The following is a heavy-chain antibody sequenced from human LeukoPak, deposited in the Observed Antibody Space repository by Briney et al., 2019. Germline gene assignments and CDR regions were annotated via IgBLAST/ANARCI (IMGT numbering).Heavy chain of an antibody. V-gene: IGHV4-59*08. D-gene: IGHD6-6*01. CDR3: ARHRIAARGSFDY. CDR2: ISYSGST. CDR1: GGSISSYY. J-gene: IGHJ4*02. Sequence: PSETLSLTCTVSGGSISSYYWSWIRQPPGKGLEWIGYISYSGSTNYNPSLKSRVTMSLDTSKNQFSLKLNSVTAADTAVYYCARHRIAARGSFDYWGQGTLVTVSS.